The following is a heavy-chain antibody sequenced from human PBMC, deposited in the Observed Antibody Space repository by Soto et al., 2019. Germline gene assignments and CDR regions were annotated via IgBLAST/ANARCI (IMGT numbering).Heavy chain of an antibody. CDR1: GFTVSDNY. J-gene: IGHJ4*02. D-gene: IGHD1-26*01. CDR2: IYSGGST. CDR3: VRASGSRFFDY. V-gene: IGHV3-53*01. Sequence: EVQLVESGGGLIQPGGSLRLSCAASGFTVSDNYMSWVRQAPGKGLEWVSGIYSGGSTYYTDSVKGRFTISRDNSKNTLYLQMNSLRGEDTAVFYCVRASGSRFFDYWGQGTLVTVSS.